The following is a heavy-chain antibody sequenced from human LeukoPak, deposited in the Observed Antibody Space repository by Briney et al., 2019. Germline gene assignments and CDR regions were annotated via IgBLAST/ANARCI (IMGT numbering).Heavy chain of an antibody. CDR2: IWYDGTNK. CDR1: GFTFSSYG. CDR3: LPELGAKNYFDY. J-gene: IGHJ4*02. D-gene: IGHD1-14*01. V-gene: IGHV3-30*02. Sequence: QSGGSLRLSCAASGFTFSSYGMHWVRQAPGKGLEWVALIWYDGTNKYYADSVKGRFTISRDNSKNTLYLQMNSLSAEDSAVYYCLPELGAKNYFDYWGQGTLVTVSS.